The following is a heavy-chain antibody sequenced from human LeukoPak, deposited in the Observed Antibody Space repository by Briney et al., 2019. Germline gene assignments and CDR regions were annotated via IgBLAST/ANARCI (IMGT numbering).Heavy chain of an antibody. D-gene: IGHD3-9*01. CDR2: IYYSGST. CDR1: GGSFSGYY. J-gene: IGHJ4*02. V-gene: IGHV4-30-4*08. Sequence: SETLSLTCAVYGGSFSGYYWSWIRQPPGKGLEWIGYIYYSGSTYYNPSLKSRVTISVDTSKNQFSLKLSSVTAADTAVYYCARSRYDILTGPGIDYWGQGTLVTVSS. CDR3: ARSRYDILTGPGIDY.